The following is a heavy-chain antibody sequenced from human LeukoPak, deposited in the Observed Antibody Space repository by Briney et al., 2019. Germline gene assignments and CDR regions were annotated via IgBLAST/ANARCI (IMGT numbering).Heavy chain of an antibody. J-gene: IGHJ2*01. CDR1: GGSISSYY. CDR3: ARLKLGAYFDL. V-gene: IGHV4-59*08. D-gene: IGHD3-16*01. CDR2: VYNSGDT. Sequence: PSETLSLTCTGSGGSISSYYWSWIRQSPGKGLEWVGYVYNSGDTGKNPSLKSRVTILLDTSKNQCSLKLTSVSAADTAVYYCARLKLGAYFDLWGRGTLVTVSS.